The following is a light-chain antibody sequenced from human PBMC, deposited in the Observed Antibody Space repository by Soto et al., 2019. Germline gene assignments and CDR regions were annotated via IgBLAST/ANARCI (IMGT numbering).Light chain of an antibody. J-gene: IGKJ2*01. CDR1: QSISSY. V-gene: IGKV1-39*01. CDR2: AAS. Sequence: DIQMTQSPSSLSASVGDRVTITCRASQSISSYLNWYQQKPGKAPKLLIYAASSLQSGVPSRFSGSGSGTDFTLTISSRQPEDVATYYCQQSYSTPLYTFGQGTKLEIK. CDR3: QQSYSTPLYT.